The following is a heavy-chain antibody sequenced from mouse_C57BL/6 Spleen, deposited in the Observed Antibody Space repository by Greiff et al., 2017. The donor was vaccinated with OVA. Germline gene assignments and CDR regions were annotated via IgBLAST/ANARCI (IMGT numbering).Heavy chain of an antibody. CDR1: GYSITSGYY. V-gene: IGHV3-6*01. Sequence: EVKLQESGPGLVKPSQSLSLTCSVTGYSITSGYYWNWIRQFPGNKLEWMGYISYDGSNKYNPSLKNRISITRDTSKNQFFLKLNSVTTEDTATYYCARDQRAMDYWGQGTSVTVSS. CDR2: ISYDGSN. J-gene: IGHJ4*01. CDR3: ARDQRAMDY.